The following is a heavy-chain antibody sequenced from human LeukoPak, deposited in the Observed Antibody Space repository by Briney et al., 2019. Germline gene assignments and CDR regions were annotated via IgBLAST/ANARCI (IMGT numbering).Heavy chain of an antibody. J-gene: IGHJ2*01. Sequence: SETLSLTCTVSGGSISIYYWSWIRQPAGKGLEWIGRIYTSGSTNYNPSLKSRVTMSVDTSKNQFSLKLSSVTAADTAVYYCARVGGGYSSVYPAWYFDLWGRGTLVTVSS. CDR1: GGSISIYY. CDR3: ARVGGGYSSVYPAWYFDL. CDR2: IYTSGST. V-gene: IGHV4-4*07. D-gene: IGHD3-22*01.